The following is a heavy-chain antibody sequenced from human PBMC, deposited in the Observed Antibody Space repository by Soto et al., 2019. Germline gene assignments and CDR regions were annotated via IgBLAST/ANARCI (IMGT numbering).Heavy chain of an antibody. CDR1: GGSISSYY. J-gene: IGHJ6*02. Sequence: PSETLSLTCTVSGGSISSYYWSWIRQPPGKGLEWIGYIYYSGSTSYNPSLKSRVTISVDTSKNQFSLKLSSVTAADTAVYYCARDVDMVGMDVWGQGTTVTVSS. CDR3: ARDVDMVGMDV. V-gene: IGHV4-59*01. CDR2: IYYSGST. D-gene: IGHD3-10*01.